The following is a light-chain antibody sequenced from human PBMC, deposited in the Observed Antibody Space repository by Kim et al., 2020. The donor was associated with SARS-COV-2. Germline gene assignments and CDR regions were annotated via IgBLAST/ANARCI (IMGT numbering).Light chain of an antibody. J-gene: IGLJ2*01. CDR1: SSDVGGYNY. V-gene: IGLV2-14*03. CDR3: SSYTRSSTVV. Sequence: GQSFTISCTGTSSDVGGYNYVSWYQQHPGKAPKLLIYDVTKRPSGVSNRFSGSKSGNTASLTISGLQAEDEADYYCSSYTRSSTVVFGGGTQLTVL. CDR2: DVT.